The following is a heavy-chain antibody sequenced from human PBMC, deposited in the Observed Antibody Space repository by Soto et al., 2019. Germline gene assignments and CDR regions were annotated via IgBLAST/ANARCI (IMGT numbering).Heavy chain of an antibody. CDR3: ARDICAHGVCSYHWIDP. CDR1: GYTFTSYS. J-gene: IGHJ5*02. V-gene: IGHV1-3*01. Sequence: ASVKVSCKASGYTFTSYSLHWVRQAPGQGLEWMGWINAGNGNTRYSQRFQGRVTISRDTSAYTAYMDLSSLRSEDTAVYYCARDICAHGVCSYHWIDPWGQGTLVTVSS. D-gene: IGHD2-8*01. CDR2: INAGNGNT.